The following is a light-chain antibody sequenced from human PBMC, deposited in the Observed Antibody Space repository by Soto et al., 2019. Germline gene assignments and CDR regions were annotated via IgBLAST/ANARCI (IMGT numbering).Light chain of an antibody. Sequence: QSVLTQPASVSGSPGQSITISCTGTSSDVGGYNYVSWYQHHPGKAPKLIIYEVSNRPSGVSNRFSGSKSGNTASLTVSRLQAEDEADYYCTSYTSSSTYVFGTGTKVTGL. CDR3: TSYTSSSTYV. J-gene: IGLJ1*01. V-gene: IGLV2-14*01. CDR2: EVS. CDR1: SSDVGGYNY.